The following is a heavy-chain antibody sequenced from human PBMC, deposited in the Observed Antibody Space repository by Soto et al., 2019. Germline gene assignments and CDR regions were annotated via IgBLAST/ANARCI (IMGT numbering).Heavy chain of an antibody. CDR2: IYYSGST. Sequence: QVQLQESGPGLVKPSETLSLTCTVSGGSISSYYWSWIRQPPGKGLEWIGYIYYSGSTNYNPSLRSRVTISVDTSKNQFSLKLSSVTAADTAVYYCARAGSDGIGDRNGMDVWGQGTTVTVSS. J-gene: IGHJ6*02. V-gene: IGHV4-59*01. CDR3: ARAGSDGIGDRNGMDV. D-gene: IGHD3-16*01. CDR1: GGSISSYY.